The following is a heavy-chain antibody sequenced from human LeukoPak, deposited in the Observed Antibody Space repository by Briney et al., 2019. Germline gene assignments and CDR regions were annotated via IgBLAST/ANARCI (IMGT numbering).Heavy chain of an antibody. CDR3: ARSNSGPDY. CDR1: GFTFSSCW. Sequence: GGSLRLSCSASGFTFSSCWMNWVRQVPGKGLEWVAIINPGGSEKNNVDSGKGRFTISRDNAKTSLYLQMNSLRAEDTAMYYCARSNSGPDYWGQGTLVIVPS. CDR2: INPGGSEK. V-gene: IGHV3-7*01. D-gene: IGHD4-23*01. J-gene: IGHJ4*02.